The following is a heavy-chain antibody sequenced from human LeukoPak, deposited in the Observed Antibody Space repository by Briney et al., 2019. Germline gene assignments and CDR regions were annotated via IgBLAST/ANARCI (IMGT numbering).Heavy chain of an antibody. Sequence: GGSLRLSCGASGFSFSSYTMNWVRQAPGKGLEWVSSISRSGSYIKYADSVMGRFTISWDNAKNSLFLQMNSLRAEDTAVYYCAQDLGWIHFRNWGQATLVTVSS. CDR3: AQDLGWIHFRN. J-gene: IGHJ4*02. CDR1: GFSFSSYT. V-gene: IGHV3-21*04. D-gene: IGHD5-18*01. CDR2: ISRSGSYI.